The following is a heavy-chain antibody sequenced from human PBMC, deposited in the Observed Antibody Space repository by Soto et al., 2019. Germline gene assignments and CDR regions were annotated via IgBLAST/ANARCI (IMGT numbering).Heavy chain of an antibody. D-gene: IGHD2-15*01. J-gene: IGHJ4*02. CDR2: INPSGDT. V-gene: IGHV1-46*01. Sequence: QVQLVQSGAEVKKPGASVKISCKASGDTFTSYYMHWVRQAPGQGLEWMGIINPSGDTSYAQKFRGRVTMNRDTSTSTVYMELSSLRSEDTAVYYCARVYCSGGGCYGIDYWGQGTLVTVSS. CDR1: GDTFTSYY. CDR3: ARVYCSGGGCYGIDY.